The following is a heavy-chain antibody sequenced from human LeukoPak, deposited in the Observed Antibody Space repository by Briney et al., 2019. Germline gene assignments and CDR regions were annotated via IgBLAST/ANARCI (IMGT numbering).Heavy chain of an antibody. Sequence: GGSLRLSCAASGFTFTNYPMNWARQAPGKGLEWVSYVSSSGTTTYYADSVKGRFTISRDNGKNLVSLQMNSLRDEDTAVYYCARADRDGNKRFLDWGQGTLVTVSS. CDR1: GFTFTNYP. V-gene: IGHV3-48*02. J-gene: IGHJ4*02. CDR3: ARADRDGNKRFLD. D-gene: IGHD5-24*01. CDR2: VSSSGTTT.